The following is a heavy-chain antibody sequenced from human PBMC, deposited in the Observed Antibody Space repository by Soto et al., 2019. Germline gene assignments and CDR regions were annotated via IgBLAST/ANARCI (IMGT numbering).Heavy chain of an antibody. CDR2: FYDGNT. V-gene: IGHV4-39*01. Sequence: SETLSLTCIVSGGSITRRSSYWAWIRQPPGKGLEWVGTFYDGNTYHNPSLRSRITIAVDTSKNQFSLKLSSVAAADTAFYYCATTRGLAVGGSFDYWGRGMLVTVSS. CDR1: GGSITRRSSY. J-gene: IGHJ4*02. D-gene: IGHD3-10*01. CDR3: ATTRGLAVGGSFDY.